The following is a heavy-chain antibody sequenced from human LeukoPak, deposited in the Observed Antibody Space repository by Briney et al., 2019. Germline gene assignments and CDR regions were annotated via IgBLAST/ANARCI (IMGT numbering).Heavy chain of an antibody. V-gene: IGHV3-21*01. J-gene: IGHJ4*02. Sequence: PGGSLRLSCAASGFTFSSDSMYWGRQAPGTGLEWVSSICSSSNNIYYAASVKGRFTTSRDNAKKSLYLQMSSRRTEDTAVYYCARDSPDFDYWGQGTLVTVSS. CDR3: ARDSPDFDY. CDR2: ICSSSNNI. CDR1: GFTFSSDS.